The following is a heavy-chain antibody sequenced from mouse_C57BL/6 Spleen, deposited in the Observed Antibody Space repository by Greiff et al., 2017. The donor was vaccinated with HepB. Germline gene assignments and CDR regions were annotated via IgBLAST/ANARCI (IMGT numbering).Heavy chain of an antibody. CDR3: ARHNYYGRAWYFDV. CDR2: ISNGGGST. J-gene: IGHJ1*03. CDR1: GFTFSDYY. D-gene: IGHD1-1*01. Sequence: EVKLMESGGGLVQPGGSLKLSCAASGFTFSDYYMYWVRQTPEKRLEWVAYISNGGGSTYYPDTVKGRFTISRDNAKNTLYLQMSRLKSEDTAMYYCARHNYYGRAWYFDVWGTGTTVTVSS. V-gene: IGHV5-12*01.